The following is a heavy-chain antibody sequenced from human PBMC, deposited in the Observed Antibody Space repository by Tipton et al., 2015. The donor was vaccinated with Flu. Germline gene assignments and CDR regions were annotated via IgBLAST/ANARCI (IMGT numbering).Heavy chain of an antibody. CDR2: IYTSGST. D-gene: IGHD4-17*01. CDR3: ARDRVGDYSGFDP. CDR1: GGSISSGSYY. J-gene: IGHJ5*02. Sequence: LRLSCTVSGGSISSGSYYWSWIRQPAGKGLVWIGRIYTSGSTNYNPPLKSRVTISVDTSKNQFSLKLSSVTAADTAVYYCARDRVGDYSGFDPWGQGTLVTVSS. V-gene: IGHV4-61*02.